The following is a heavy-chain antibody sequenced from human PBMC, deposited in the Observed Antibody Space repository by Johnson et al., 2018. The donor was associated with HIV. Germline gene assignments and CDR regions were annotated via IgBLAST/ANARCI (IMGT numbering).Heavy chain of an antibody. J-gene: IGHJ3*02. Sequence: VQLVESGGGLVKPGGSLRLSCAASGFTFNDHYMSWVRQAPGKGLEWVGFIRSKAYGGTTEYVASVKGRFTISRDDSKSIAYLQMNSLKTEDTAVYYCAKFLLISEERSGTFDIWCQGTMVTVSS. CDR3: AKFLLISEERSGTFDI. D-gene: IGHD2/OR15-2a*01. V-gene: IGHV3-71*04. CDR2: IRSKAYGGTT. CDR1: GFTFNDHY.